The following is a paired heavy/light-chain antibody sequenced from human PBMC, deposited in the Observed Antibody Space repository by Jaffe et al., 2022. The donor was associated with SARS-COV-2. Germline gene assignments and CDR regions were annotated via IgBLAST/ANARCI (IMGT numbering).Heavy chain of an antibody. D-gene: IGHD5-12*01. CDR3: ASCLSGYPPYFDY. CDR1: GGSISRGGNS. CDR2: IYYSGST. Sequence: QLQLQESGSRLVKPAQTLSLTCAVSGGSISRGGNSWTWIRQPPGKGLEWIGYIYYSGSTYYNPSLKSRVTISVDRSKNQFSLKLTSVTAADTAVYYCASCLSGYPPYFDYWGQGILVTVSS. V-gene: IGHV4-30-2*01. J-gene: IGHJ4*02.
Light chain of an antibody. CDR1: SSDIGGYNY. CDR2: EVS. V-gene: IGLV2-14*01. CDR3: TSYTSSSTHNWV. J-gene: IGLJ3*02. Sequence: QSALTQPASVSGSPGQSIAIACTGTSSDIGGYNYVSWYQQHPGKAPKLMIYEVSKRPSGVSDRFSATKSGNTASLTISGLQAEDEADYFCTSYTSSSTHNWVFGGGTKLTVL.